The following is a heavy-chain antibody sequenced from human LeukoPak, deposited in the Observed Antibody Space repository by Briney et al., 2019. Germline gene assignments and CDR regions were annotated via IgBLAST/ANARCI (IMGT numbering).Heavy chain of an antibody. V-gene: IGHV3-23*01. D-gene: IGHD3-9*01. CDR2: ISGNGGST. J-gene: IGHJ6*02. CDR1: GYIYWSYA. Sequence: GGSLRLSCAASGYIYWSYAMSWVRQAPGKGLEWVSGISGNGGSTYHADSVKGRFTISRDNYKNTLYLQMNSLRAEDTAVYYCAKWQAYDILTGYGMDVWGQGTTVTVSS. CDR3: AKWQAYDILTGYGMDV.